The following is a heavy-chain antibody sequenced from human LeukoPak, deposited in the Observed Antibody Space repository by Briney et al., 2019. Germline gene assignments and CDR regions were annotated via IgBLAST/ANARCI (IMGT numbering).Heavy chain of an antibody. CDR1: GGSISSSSYY. V-gene: IGHV4-39*01. CDR3: ARRGLLRFLEWLDQTRYFDL. J-gene: IGHJ2*01. Sequence: PSETLSLTCTVSGGSISSSSYYWGWIRQPPGKGLEWIGSIYYSGSTYYNPSLKSRVTISVDTSKNQFSLKLSSVTAADTAVYYCARRGLLRFLEWLDQTRYFDLWGRDTLVTVSS. CDR2: IYYSGST. D-gene: IGHD3-3*01.